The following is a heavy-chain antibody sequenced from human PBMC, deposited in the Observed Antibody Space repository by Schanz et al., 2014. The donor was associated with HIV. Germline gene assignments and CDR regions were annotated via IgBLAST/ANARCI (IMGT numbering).Heavy chain of an antibody. V-gene: IGHV3-15*01. Sequence: EVQLLEFGGGSVRPGESLRLSCLASGFTFNNYAMSWVRQAPGKGLEWIGLIKSKTDGGTTDYAAPVKGRFIISRDDSKDTLYLQMNSLKTEDTAMYYCATALLSWGQGTLVTVSS. CDR2: IKSKTDGGTT. CDR3: ATALLS. CDR1: GFTFNNYA. J-gene: IGHJ4*02.